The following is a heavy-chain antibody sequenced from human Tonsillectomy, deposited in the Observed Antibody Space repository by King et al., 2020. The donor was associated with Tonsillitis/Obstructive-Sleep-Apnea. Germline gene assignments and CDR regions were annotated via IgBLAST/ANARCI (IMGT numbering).Heavy chain of an antibody. D-gene: IGHD5-18*01. CDR3: ARTRYSYGYHFDY. Sequence: QLQESGPGLVKPSETLSLTCTVSGGSISSYYRSWIRQPPGKGLEWIGYIYYSGSTNYNPSLKSRVTISVDTSKNQFSLKLSSVTAADTAVYYCARTRYSYGYHFDYWGQGTLVTVSS. J-gene: IGHJ4*02. CDR2: IYYSGST. V-gene: IGHV4-59*08. CDR1: GGSISSYY.